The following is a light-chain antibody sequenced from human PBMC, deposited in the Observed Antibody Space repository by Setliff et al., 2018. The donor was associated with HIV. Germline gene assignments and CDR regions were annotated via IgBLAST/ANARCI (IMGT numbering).Light chain of an antibody. CDR3: SSYTTSSTRV. V-gene: IGLV2-14*01. CDR2: DVS. Sequence: SVLTQPRSVSGSPGQSVTISCTGTSSDVGGYNYVSWYQQHPGKAPKLMIYDVSKRPSGVSNRFSGSKSGNTASLTISGLQAEDEADYYCSSYTTSSTRVFGGGTKVTVL. J-gene: IGLJ3*02. CDR1: SSDVGGYNY.